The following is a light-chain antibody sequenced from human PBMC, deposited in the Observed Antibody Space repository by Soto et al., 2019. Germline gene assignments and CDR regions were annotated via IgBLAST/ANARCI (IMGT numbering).Light chain of an antibody. J-gene: IGKJ4*01. CDR1: QSVRSN. CDR2: GAS. V-gene: IGKV3-15*01. Sequence: VMTQSPATLSVSPGERVTLSCRASQSVRSNLAWYQQKPGQVPRVLIYGASTRAIGIPDRFSGSGSGTEFTLTISSLQSEDFAVYYCQHYNNLWGFGGGTKVEIK. CDR3: QHYNNLWG.